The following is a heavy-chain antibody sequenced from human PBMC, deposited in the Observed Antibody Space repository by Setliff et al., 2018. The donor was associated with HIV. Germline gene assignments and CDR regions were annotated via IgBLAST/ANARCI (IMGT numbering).Heavy chain of an antibody. Sequence: ASVKVSCKASGYTFTSYDINWVRQATGQGLEWMGWMNPNSGNTGYAQKFQGRVTITGNTSISTAYMELSSLRSEDTAVYYCARGREITFGGVTWFDPWGQGTLVTVSS. CDR1: GYTFTSYD. V-gene: IGHV1-8*03. J-gene: IGHJ5*02. CDR2: MNPNSGNT. CDR3: ARGREITFGGVTWFDP. D-gene: IGHD3-16*01.